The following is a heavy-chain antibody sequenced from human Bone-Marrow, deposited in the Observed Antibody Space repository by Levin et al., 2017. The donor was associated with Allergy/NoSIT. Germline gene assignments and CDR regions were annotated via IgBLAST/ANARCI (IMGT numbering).Heavy chain of an antibody. D-gene: IGHD1-14*01. Sequence: GGSLRLSCVASGFTFSNYWMHWVRQSPEKGLVWVSQINTAGSSTNYPGSVKGRFTISRDNAKNTVYLQMNSLRADDTGVYYCVRDEAKGPTGPTGIDYWGQGTLVTVAS. CDR1: GFTFSNYW. V-gene: IGHV3-74*01. J-gene: IGHJ4*02. CDR2: INTAGSST. CDR3: VRDEAKGPTGPTGIDY.